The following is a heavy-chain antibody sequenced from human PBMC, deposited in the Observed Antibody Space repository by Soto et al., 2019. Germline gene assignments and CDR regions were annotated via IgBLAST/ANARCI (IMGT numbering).Heavy chain of an antibody. CDR1: GGSISSGGYY. J-gene: IGHJ5*02. Sequence: SETLSLTCTVSGGSISSGGYYWSWIRQHPGKGLEWIGYIYYSGSTYYNPSLKSRVTISVDTSKNQFSLKLSSVTAADTAVYYCARGVGGYCSSTRCYNSWFDPWGQGTLVTVSS. D-gene: IGHD2-2*02. CDR2: IYYSGST. V-gene: IGHV4-31*03. CDR3: ARGVGGYCSSTRCYNSWFDP.